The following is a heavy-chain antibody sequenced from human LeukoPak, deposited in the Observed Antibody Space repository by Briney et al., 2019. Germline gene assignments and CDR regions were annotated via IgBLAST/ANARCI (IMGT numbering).Heavy chain of an antibody. Sequence: PGGSLRLSCAASGFTFSSYSMNWVRQAPGKGLEWVSSISSSSSYIYYADSVKGRFTISRDNAKNSLYLQMNSLRAEDTAVYYCAKDCSGGRYYYYGMDVWGQGTTVTVSS. D-gene: IGHD6-19*01. CDR3: AKDCSGGRYYYYGMDV. V-gene: IGHV3-21*01. CDR2: ISSSSSYI. CDR1: GFTFSSYS. J-gene: IGHJ6*02.